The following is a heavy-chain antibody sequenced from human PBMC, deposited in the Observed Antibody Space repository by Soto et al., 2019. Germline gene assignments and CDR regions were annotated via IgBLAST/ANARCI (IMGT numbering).Heavy chain of an antibody. D-gene: IGHD2-15*01. Sequence: SETLSLTCTVSGGSISSYYWSWIRQPPGKGLEWIGYIYYSGSTNYNPSLKSRVTISVDTSKNQFSLKLSSVTAADTAVYYCAGTRGYCSGGSCPTVFHSWRQATLVTVS. CDR3: AGTRGYCSGGSCPTVFHS. J-gene: IGHJ5*01. V-gene: IGHV4-59*01. CDR1: GGSISSYY. CDR2: IYYSGST.